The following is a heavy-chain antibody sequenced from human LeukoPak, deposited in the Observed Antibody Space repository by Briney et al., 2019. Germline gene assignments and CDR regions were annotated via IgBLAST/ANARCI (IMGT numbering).Heavy chain of an antibody. J-gene: IGHJ5*02. V-gene: IGHV3-30*04. Sequence: GGSLRLSCAASGFTFSSYAIHWVRQAPGKGLEWAAVISYDGHKIIYADSVKGRFTISRDNSKNTLYLQMNSLRAEDTAVYYCARGHDSSGYDWFDPWGQGTLVTVSS. CDR3: ARGHDSSGYDWFDP. CDR1: GFTFSSYA. CDR2: ISYDGHKI. D-gene: IGHD3-22*01.